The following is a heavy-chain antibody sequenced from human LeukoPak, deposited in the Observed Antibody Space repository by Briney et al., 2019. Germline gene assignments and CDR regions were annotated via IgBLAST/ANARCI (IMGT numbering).Heavy chain of an antibody. Sequence: GGSLRLSCAASGFTFSSYAMSWVRQAPGKGLEWLSAISGSGGSTYYADSVKGRFTISRDNSKNTLYLQMNSLRAEDTAVYYCAKDNSILLWFGELIDYWGQGTLVTVSS. CDR2: ISGSGGST. CDR3: AKDNSILLWFGELIDY. J-gene: IGHJ4*02. CDR1: GFTFSSYA. D-gene: IGHD3-10*01. V-gene: IGHV3-23*01.